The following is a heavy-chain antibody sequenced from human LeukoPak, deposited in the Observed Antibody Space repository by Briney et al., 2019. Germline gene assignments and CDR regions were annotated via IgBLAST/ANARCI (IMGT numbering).Heavy chain of an antibody. CDR2: IYYSVST. CDR1: VGSISSGGDY. CDR3: ASCRFGPIDY. Sequence: SETLSLTCTVSVGSISSGGDYCSWIRQHPGKGLEWIGYIYYSVSTYYNPSLKSRVTISVDTSKNQFSLKLSSVTAADTAAYYCASCRFGPIDYWGQGTLVTVSS. J-gene: IGHJ4*02. V-gene: IGHV4-31*03. D-gene: IGHD2-15*01.